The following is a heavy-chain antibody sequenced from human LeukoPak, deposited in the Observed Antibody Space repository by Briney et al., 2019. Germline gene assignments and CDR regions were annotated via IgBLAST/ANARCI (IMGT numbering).Heavy chain of an antibody. Sequence: SETVSLTCAVYGGSFSGYYWSWIRQPPGKGLEWIGEINHSGSTYYNPSLKSRVTISVDTSKNQFSLKLSSVTAADTAVYYCAASVWFGEPDVPWGQGTLVTVSS. CDR1: GGSFSGYY. D-gene: IGHD3-10*01. CDR2: INHSGST. V-gene: IGHV4-34*01. J-gene: IGHJ5*02. CDR3: AASVWFGEPDVP.